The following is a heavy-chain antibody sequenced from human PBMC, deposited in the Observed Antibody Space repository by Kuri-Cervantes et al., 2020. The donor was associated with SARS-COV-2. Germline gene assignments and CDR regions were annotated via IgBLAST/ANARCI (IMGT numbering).Heavy chain of an antibody. CDR1: GFTFDDYA. J-gene: IGHJ6*03. V-gene: IGHV3-66*01. CDR3: ARDGQDFWSGYYLYYMDV. D-gene: IGHD3-3*01. Sequence: GGSLRLSCAASGFTFDDYAMHWVRQAPGKGLEWVSGIYSGGSTYYADSVKGRFTISRDNAKNSLYLQMNSLRAEDTAVYYCARDGQDFWSGYYLYYMDVWGKGTTVTVSS. CDR2: IYSGGST.